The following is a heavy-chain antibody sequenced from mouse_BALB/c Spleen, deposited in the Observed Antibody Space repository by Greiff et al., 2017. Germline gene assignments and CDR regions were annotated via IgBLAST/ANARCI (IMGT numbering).Heavy chain of an antibody. V-gene: IGHV1S137*01. Sequence: QVQLQQSGPGLVRPGVSVKISCKGSGFTFTDYAMHWVKQSHAKSLEWIGVISTYYGTTNYNQKFKGKATMTVDNSSSPAYMELGRLTSEDSAIYYCARGSITTVNRGYFDVWGAGTTVTVSS. CDR3: ARGSITTVNRGYFDV. J-gene: IGHJ1*01. D-gene: IGHD1-1*01. CDR1: GFTFTDYA. CDR2: ISTYYGTT.